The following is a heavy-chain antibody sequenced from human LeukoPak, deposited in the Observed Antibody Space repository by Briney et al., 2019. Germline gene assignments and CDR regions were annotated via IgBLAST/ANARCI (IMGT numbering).Heavy chain of an antibody. CDR1: GGSISSYY. CDR3: ARAWRWSFDY. D-gene: IGHD2-15*01. Sequence: SETLSLTCTVSGGSISSYYWSWIRQPPGKGLEWIGYIYYSGSTNNNPSLKSRVTISVDTSKNQFSLKLSSVTAADTAVYYCARAWRWSFDYWGQGTLVTVSS. V-gene: IGHV4-59*01. CDR2: IYYSGST. J-gene: IGHJ4*02.